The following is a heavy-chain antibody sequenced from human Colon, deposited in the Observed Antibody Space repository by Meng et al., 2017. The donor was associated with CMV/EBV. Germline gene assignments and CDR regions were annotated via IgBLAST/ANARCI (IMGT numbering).Heavy chain of an antibody. Sequence: ASVKVSCKSSGYTLTTYYMHWVRQAPGQGLEWMGMINPGGSSTTYAQKFQGRVTMTKDMSASTVYLEVASLTSDDTAVYYCVVKGSAWFDYWGQGTLVTVSS. CDR2: INPGGSST. CDR1: GYTLTTYY. J-gene: IGHJ4*02. D-gene: IGHD2-21*01. V-gene: IGHV1-46*01. CDR3: VVKGSAWFDY.